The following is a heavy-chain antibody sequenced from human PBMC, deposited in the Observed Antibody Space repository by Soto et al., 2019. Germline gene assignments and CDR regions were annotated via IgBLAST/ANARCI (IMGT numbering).Heavy chain of an antibody. CDR3: ARDTLYVSSGYYYVGYNWFDP. CDR2: INAGNGNT. Sequence: GASVKVSCKASGSTFTSYAMHWVRQAPGQRLEWMGWINAGNGNTKYSQKFQGRVTITRATSASTAYLELSSLTSEDTAVYYCARDTLYVSSGYYYVGYNWFDPWGQGTLVTVSS. CDR1: GSTFTSYA. J-gene: IGHJ5*02. V-gene: IGHV1-3*01. D-gene: IGHD3-22*01.